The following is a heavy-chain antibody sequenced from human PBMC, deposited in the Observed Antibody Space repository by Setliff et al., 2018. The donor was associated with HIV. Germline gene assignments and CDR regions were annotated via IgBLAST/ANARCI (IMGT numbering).Heavy chain of an antibody. Sequence: NPSETLSLTCTVSGDSISSGRYYWNWIRQPAGKGLDWIGHIFTSGSAFSSGTANYSPSLKSRVTISVDISKNQFSLKLTSVTAADTAMYFCARDSPADGGNPGRFQRWGQGTLVTVSS. J-gene: IGHJ1*01. D-gene: IGHD2-15*01. CDR2: IFTSGSA. V-gene: IGHV4-61*09. CDR3: ARDSPADGGNPGRFQR. CDR1: GDSISSGRYY.